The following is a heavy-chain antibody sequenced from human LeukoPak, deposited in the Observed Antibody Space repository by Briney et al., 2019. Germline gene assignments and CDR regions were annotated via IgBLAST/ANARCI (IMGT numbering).Heavy chain of an antibody. V-gene: IGHV1-69*13. D-gene: IGHD6-6*01. CDR1: GGTFSSYG. CDR2: IIPIFGTA. Sequence: SVKVSCKASGGTFSSYGISWVRQAPGQGLEWMGGIIPIFGTANYAQKFQGRVTITADESTSTAYMELSSLRPEDTAVYYCARLDEYSSSSRYYGMDVWGQGTTVTVSS. CDR3: ARLDEYSSSSRYYGMDV. J-gene: IGHJ6*02.